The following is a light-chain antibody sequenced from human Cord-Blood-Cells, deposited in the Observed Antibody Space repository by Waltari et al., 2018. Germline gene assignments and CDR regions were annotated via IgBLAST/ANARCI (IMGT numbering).Light chain of an antibody. CDR2: AST. CDR3: QQSYSTRYS. Sequence: DIQMTQSPSSLSASVGDRVTITCRASQSISSYLNWYQQKPGKAPKLLIYASTSLQSGVPSRFSSSGSATDFTLTISRLQPEDFATYYCQQSYSTRYSFGQGTKLEIK. CDR1: QSISSY. J-gene: IGKJ2*03. V-gene: IGKV1-39*01.